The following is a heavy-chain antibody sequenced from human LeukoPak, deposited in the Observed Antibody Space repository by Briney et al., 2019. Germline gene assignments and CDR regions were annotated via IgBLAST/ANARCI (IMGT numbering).Heavy chain of an antibody. CDR3: AKSATVTTQQRGYFDY. CDR1: GFTFNSYG. CDR2: ISYDGSNK. V-gene: IGHV3-30*18. Sequence: GGSLRLSCAASGFTFNSYGMHWVRQAPGKGLEWVSVISYDGSNKYFADSMKGRFTISRDNPKNTLYLQMDSLRAEDTAGYYCAKSATVTTQQRGYFDYWGQGTLVTVSS. D-gene: IGHD4-11*01. J-gene: IGHJ4*02.